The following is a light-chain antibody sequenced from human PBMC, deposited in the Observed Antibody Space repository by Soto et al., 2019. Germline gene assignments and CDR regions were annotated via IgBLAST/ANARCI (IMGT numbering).Light chain of an antibody. CDR3: QQYGSSPRT. Sequence: EIVLTQSPGTLSLSPGERATLSCRASQSVSSSYLAWYQQRPGQAPRLLMYGASSRATGIPDRFSGSGSGTDFTLTISRLAPEDFAVYYCQQYGSSPRTFGKGTRWIS. V-gene: IGKV3-20*01. J-gene: IGKJ1*01. CDR1: QSVSSSY. CDR2: GAS.